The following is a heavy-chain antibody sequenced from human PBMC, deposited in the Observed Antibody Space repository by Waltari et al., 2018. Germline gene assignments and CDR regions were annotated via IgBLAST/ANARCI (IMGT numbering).Heavy chain of an antibody. CDR1: GGSISSESYY. D-gene: IGHD3-9*01. CDR3: ARLSYHIVTGYGWFDP. J-gene: IGHJ5*02. CDR2: ISYSGST. Sequence: QLQLQESGTGLVKPAETLSLTCTVSGGSISSESYYWGWIRPPPGKGLEWIGIISYSGSTYYNPSLKSRVTISVDTSKNQFSLKLSSVTAADTAVYYCARLSYHIVTGYGWFDPWGLGTLVTVSS. V-gene: IGHV4-39*01.